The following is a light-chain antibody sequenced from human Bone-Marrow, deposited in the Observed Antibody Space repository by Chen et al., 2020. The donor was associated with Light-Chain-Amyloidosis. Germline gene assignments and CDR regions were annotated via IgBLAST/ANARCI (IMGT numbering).Light chain of an antibody. CDR2: MNN. V-gene: IGLV1-47*01. J-gene: IGLJ1*01. CDR3: STWDDSLNGFYV. Sequence: QSVLTQPPSASGTPGPRVTISCSGSRSNIGSNYVYWYKQLPGTAPKLLISMNNQRPSGVPDRFSGSKSGTSASLAISGLRAEDEADYYCSTWDDSLNGFYVFGTGTKVTV. CDR1: RSNIGSNY.